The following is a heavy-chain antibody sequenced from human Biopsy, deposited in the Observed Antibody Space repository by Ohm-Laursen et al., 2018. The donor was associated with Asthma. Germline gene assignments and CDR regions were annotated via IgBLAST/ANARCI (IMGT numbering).Heavy chain of an antibody. CDR3: VKDTYEDDYGYYTFDV. J-gene: IGHJ3*01. Sequence: SLRLSCSASGFTFSDYWMSWVRQVPGKGLEWVANIKHDGSEKNHVDSLKGRFTISRDDSKNTLYLQMSSLRAEDTAVYYCVKDTYEDDYGYYTFDVWGQGTMVTVSS. D-gene: IGHD3-22*01. CDR1: GFTFSDYW. V-gene: IGHV3-7*03. CDR2: IKHDGSEK.